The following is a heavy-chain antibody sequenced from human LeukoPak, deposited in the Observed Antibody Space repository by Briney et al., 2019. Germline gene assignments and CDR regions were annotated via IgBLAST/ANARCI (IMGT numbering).Heavy chain of an antibody. J-gene: IGHJ4*02. CDR1: GSTFTDYY. CDR3: ATDPPYSGYDYRGSRSWYQSDY. V-gene: IGHV1-69-2*01. Sequence: ATVKISCKVSGSTFTDYYMHWVQQAPGKGLEWMGLVDPGDGETIYAEKFQGRVTITADTSTDTAYMELSSLRSEDTAVYYCATDPPYSGYDYRGSRSWYQSDYWGQGTLVTVSS. CDR2: VDPGDGET. D-gene: IGHD5-12*01.